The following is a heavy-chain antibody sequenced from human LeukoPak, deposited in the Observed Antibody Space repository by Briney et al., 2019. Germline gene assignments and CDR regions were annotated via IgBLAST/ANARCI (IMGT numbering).Heavy chain of an antibody. J-gene: IGHJ4*02. CDR1: GFTFSDYY. CDR3: ARGSSGSLYGYIDY. CDR2: ISSSGGII. Sequence: PGGSLRLSCAASGFTFSDYYMNWIRQAPGKGLEWISYISSSGGIISYPDSLKGRFTISRDNAKNLLYLQMNSLTAEDTAVYYCARGSSGSLYGYIDYWGQGTLVTVSS. V-gene: IGHV3-11*04. D-gene: IGHD6-13*01.